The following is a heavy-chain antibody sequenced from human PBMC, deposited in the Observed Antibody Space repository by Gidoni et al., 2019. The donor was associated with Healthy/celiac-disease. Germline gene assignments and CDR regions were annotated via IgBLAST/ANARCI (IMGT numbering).Heavy chain of an antibody. CDR1: GFTLSSDS. J-gene: IGHJ4*02. D-gene: IGHD3-9*01. Sequence: EVQLVESGGGLVQPGGSLRLSGAASGFTLSSDSMNWVRQAPGQGLAWVSYISSSSSTIYYADSVKGRFTISRDNAKNSLYLQMNSLRDEDTAVYYCASIYDILTGQKIDYWGQGTLVTVSS. CDR3: ASIYDILTGQKIDY. CDR2: ISSSSSTI. V-gene: IGHV3-48*02.